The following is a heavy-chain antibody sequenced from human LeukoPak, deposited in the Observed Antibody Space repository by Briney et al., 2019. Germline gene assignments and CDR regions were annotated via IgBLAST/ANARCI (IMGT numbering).Heavy chain of an antibody. Sequence: GGSLRLSCAASGFTFSNYGMLWVRQAPGKGLEWVSFIRSDGSNKYYADSVKGRFTISRDNAKNSLYLQMNSLRAEDTAVYYCARDPTAMLRMDVWGQGTTVTVSS. D-gene: IGHD5-18*01. CDR2: IRSDGSNK. CDR3: ARDPTAMLRMDV. J-gene: IGHJ6*02. CDR1: GFTFSNYG. V-gene: IGHV3-30*02.